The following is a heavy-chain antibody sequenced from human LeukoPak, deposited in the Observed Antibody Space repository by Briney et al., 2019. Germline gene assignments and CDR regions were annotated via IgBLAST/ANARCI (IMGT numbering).Heavy chain of an antibody. CDR2: IRYDGTKK. J-gene: IGHJ4*02. CDR1: GFTFISYS. Sequence: GGSLRLSCAASGFTFISYSMNWVRQAPGKGLEWVTFIRYDGTKKYYADSVNGRFTISRDNSKNTLYMQMNSLRSDDTAVYYCAREKEAYFDWLLHYWGQGTLVTVSS. V-gene: IGHV3-30*02. CDR3: AREKEAYFDWLLHY. D-gene: IGHD3-9*01.